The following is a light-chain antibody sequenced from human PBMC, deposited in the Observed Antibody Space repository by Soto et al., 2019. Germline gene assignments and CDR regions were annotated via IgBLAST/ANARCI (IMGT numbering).Light chain of an antibody. CDR2: GAS. CDR1: QSVSSPY. Sequence: EIVLTQSPGTLSLSPGERATLSCRATQSVSSPYLAWYQQKPGQAPRLLIYGASSRATGIPDRFSGSGSGTDFSLIISSLEPEDFAVYYCQQRSVWPLTFGGGTRWIS. J-gene: IGKJ4*01. CDR3: QQRSVWPLT. V-gene: IGKV3D-20*02.